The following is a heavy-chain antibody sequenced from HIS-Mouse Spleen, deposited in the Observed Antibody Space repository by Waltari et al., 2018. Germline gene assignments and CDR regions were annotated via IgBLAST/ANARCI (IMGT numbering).Heavy chain of an antibody. Sequence: QLQLQESGPGLVTPSETLSLTCTVSGGSISSSSYYWGWIRQPPGKGLGWIGSIYYSGSTYYNPSLKGRVTISVDTSKNQFSLKLSSVTAADTAVYYCAREIPYSSSWYDWYFDLWGRGTLVTVSS. CDR3: AREIPYSSSWYDWYFDL. D-gene: IGHD6-13*01. CDR1: GGSISSSSYY. J-gene: IGHJ2*01. V-gene: IGHV4-39*07. CDR2: IYYSGST.